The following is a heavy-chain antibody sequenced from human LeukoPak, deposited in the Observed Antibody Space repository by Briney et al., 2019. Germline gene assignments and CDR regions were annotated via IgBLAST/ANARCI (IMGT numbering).Heavy chain of an antibody. V-gene: IGHV4-34*01. D-gene: IGHD6-13*01. CDR3: AREEMAAAGPPLGPTPY. Sequence: PSETLSLTCAVYGGSFSGYYWSWIRQPPGKGLEWIGEINHSGSTNYNPSLKSRVTISVDTSKNQFSLKLSSVTAADTAVYYCAREEMAAAGPPLGPTPYWGQGTLVTVSS. J-gene: IGHJ4*02. CDR1: GGSFSGYY. CDR2: INHSGST.